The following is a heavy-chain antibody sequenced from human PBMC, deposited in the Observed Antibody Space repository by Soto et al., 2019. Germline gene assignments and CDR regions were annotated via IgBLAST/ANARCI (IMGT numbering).Heavy chain of an antibody. CDR2: ISSSSSYI. CDR3: AIAIAVAGPVSYFDY. V-gene: IGHV3-21*01. J-gene: IGHJ4*02. CDR1: GFTFSSYS. Sequence: EVQLVESGGGLVKPGGSLRLSCAASGFTFSSYSMNWVRQAPGKGLEWVSSISSSSSYIYYADSVKGRFTISRDNAKNSLYLQMNSLRAEDTAVYYCAIAIAVAGPVSYFDYWGQGTLVTVSS. D-gene: IGHD6-19*01.